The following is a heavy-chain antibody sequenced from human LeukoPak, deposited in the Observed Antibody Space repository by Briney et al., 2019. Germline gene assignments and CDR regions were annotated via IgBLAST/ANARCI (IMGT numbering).Heavy chain of an antibody. CDR2: ISAYNGNT. D-gene: IGHD1-1*01. CDR3: ARDGSERPHYMDV. CDR1: GYTFTIFG. V-gene: IGHV1-18*01. J-gene: IGHJ6*03. Sequence: GASVKVSCKAPGYTFTIFGISWVRQAPGQGLEWMGWISAYNGNTNYAQRLQGRVTMTTDTSTTTAYMELRSLTSDDTAMYYCARDGSERPHYMDVWGKGTTVTVSS.